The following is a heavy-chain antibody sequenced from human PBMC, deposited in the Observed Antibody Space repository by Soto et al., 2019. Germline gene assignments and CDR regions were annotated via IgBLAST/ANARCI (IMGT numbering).Heavy chain of an antibody. Sequence: GGSLRLSCAASGFTFSSYAMHWVRQAPGKGLEWVAVISYDGSNKYYADSVKGRFTISRDNSKNTLYLQMNSLRAEDTAVYYCARDNGGIAVAGPYYYYYGMDVWGQGTTVTVSS. J-gene: IGHJ6*02. V-gene: IGHV3-30-3*01. CDR2: ISYDGSNK. CDR3: ARDNGGIAVAGPYYYYYGMDV. D-gene: IGHD6-19*01. CDR1: GFTFSSYA.